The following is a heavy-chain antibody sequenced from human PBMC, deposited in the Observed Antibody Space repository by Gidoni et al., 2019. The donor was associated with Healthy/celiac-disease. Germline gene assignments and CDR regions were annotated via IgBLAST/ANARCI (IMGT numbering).Heavy chain of an antibody. D-gene: IGHD6-19*01. CDR3: ARGGSGWYRGYFDY. Sequence: EVQLVESGGGLIQPGGSLRLSCAASGFTVSSNYMSWVRQAPGKGLEWVSVIYSGGSTYYADSVKGRFTISRDNSKNTLYLQMNSLRAEDTAVYYCARGGSGWYRGYFDYWGQGTLVTVSS. J-gene: IGHJ4*02. CDR2: IYSGGST. CDR1: GFTVSSNY. V-gene: IGHV3-53*01.